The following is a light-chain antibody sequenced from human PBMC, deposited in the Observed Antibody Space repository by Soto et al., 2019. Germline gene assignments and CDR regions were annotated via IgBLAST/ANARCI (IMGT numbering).Light chain of an antibody. CDR3: QSYDSSLSGFYV. Sequence: QSVLTQPASVSGSPGQSITISCTGTSSDVGGYNYVSWYQQLPGKAPKLMIYDVNNRPSGVSNRFSGSKSGNTASLTISGLQAEDEADYYRQSYDSSLSGFYVFGTGTKVPVL. CDR1: SSDVGGYNY. CDR2: DVN. J-gene: IGLJ1*01. V-gene: IGLV2-14*01.